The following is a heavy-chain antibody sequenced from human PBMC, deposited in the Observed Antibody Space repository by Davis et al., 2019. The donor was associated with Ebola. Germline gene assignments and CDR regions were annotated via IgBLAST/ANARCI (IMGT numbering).Heavy chain of an antibody. CDR2: INKDGSGT. V-gene: IGHV3-74*01. J-gene: IGHJ4*02. D-gene: IGHD3-10*01. CDR3: GRDYYGSVDS. Sequence: PGGSLRLSCAASGFTFNNYAMNWVRQAPGKGLVWVSRINKDGSGTSYADSVKGRITISRDNAKNTLYLQMNSLRAEDTAVYYCGRDYYGSVDSWGQGTLVTVSS. CDR1: GFTFNNYA.